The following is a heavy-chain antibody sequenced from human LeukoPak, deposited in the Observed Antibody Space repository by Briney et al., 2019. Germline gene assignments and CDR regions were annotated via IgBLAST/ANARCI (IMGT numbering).Heavy chain of an antibody. CDR3: ARATRGALGYCSSTSCPPRGPPYWYFDL. D-gene: IGHD2-2*01. J-gene: IGHJ2*01. CDR2: ISSSSSYI. Sequence: GGSLRLSCAASGFTFSSYSMNWVRQAPGKGLEWVSSISSSSSYIYYADSVKGRFTISRDNAKNSLYLQMNSLRAEDTAVYYCARATRGALGYCSSTSCPPRGPPYWYFDLWGRGTLVTVSS. V-gene: IGHV3-21*01. CDR1: GFTFSSYS.